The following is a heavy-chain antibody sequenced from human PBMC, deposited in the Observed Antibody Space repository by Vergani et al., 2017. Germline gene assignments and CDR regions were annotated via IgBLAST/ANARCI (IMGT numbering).Heavy chain of an antibody. D-gene: IGHD6-13*01. CDR1: GGTFSSYA. CDR3: ARGLAQELYYYYMDV. J-gene: IGHJ6*03. Sequence: QVQLVQSGAEVKKPGSSVKVSCKASGGTFSSYAISWVRQAPGQGLEWMGGMNPNSGNTGYAQKFQGRVTMTRNTSISTAYMELSSLRSEDTAVYYCARGLAQELYYYYMDVWGKGTTVTVSS. V-gene: IGHV1-8*02. CDR2: MNPNSGNT.